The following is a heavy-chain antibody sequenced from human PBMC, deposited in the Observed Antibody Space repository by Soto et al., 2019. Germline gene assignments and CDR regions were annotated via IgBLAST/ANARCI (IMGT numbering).Heavy chain of an antibody. V-gene: IGHV2-26*01. Sequence: QVTLKESGPVLLKPTETLTLTCTVSGFSLSIAGMGVSWVRQPPGKALEWLAHIFSNDEKSYNTSLKSRLTISKDSSRGQVVLTITNNDPLDTATYYCARIPPRSGWEGFDYWGQGTLVTVSS. CDR3: ARIPPRSGWEGFDY. J-gene: IGHJ4*02. CDR1: GFSLSIAGMG. D-gene: IGHD6-19*01. CDR2: IFSNDEK.